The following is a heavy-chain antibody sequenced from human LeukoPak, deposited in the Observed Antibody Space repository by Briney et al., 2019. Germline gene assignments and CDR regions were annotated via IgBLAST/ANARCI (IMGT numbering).Heavy chain of an antibody. D-gene: IGHD5-24*01. J-gene: IGHJ3*01. V-gene: IGHV4-59*11. CDR3: ARGGEGYNDDAFEV. Sequence: SETLSLTCTVSGDSIRRHYCAWIRQSPGKGLEWIGHIYNSATTDYNPSFKSRVTISLDTSKKQFSLKMTSVTALASAVYYCARGGEGYNDDAFEVWGLGTAVTVSS. CDR2: IYNSATT. CDR1: GDSIRRHY.